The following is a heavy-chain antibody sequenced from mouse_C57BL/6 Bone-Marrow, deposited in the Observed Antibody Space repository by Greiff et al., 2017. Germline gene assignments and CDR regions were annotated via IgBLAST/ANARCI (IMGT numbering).Heavy chain of an antibody. CDR3: TRDGVLQPRFAY. J-gene: IGHJ3*01. D-gene: IGHD1-1*01. CDR2: ISSGGDYI. Sequence: EVQVVESGEGLVKPGGSLKLSCAASGFTFSSYAMSWVRQTPEKRLEWVAYISSGGDYIYYADTVKGRFTISRDNARNTLYLQMSSLKSEDTAMYYCTRDGVLQPRFAYWGQGTLVTVSA. CDR1: GFTFSSYA. V-gene: IGHV5-9-1*02.